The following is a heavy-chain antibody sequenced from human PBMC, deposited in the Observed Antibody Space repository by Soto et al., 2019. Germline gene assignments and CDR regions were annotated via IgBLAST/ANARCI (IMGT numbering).Heavy chain of an antibody. Sequence: QVQLVQSGAEVKKPGASVKVSCKASGYTFTSYGISWVRQAPGQGLEWMGWISAYNGNTNYAQKLQGRVTMTTDTPTRTAYMERRSLRSDDTAVYYCARGQGKIFLMVYAITYYFDYGGQGTLVTVSS. CDR1: GYTFTSYG. CDR3: ARGQGKIFLMVYAITYYFDY. CDR2: ISAYNGNT. J-gene: IGHJ4*02. D-gene: IGHD2-8*01. V-gene: IGHV1-18*01.